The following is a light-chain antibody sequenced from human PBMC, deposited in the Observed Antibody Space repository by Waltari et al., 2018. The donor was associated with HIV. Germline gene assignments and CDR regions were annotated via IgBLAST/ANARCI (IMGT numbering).Light chain of an antibody. Sequence: QSVLTQPPSASGTPGQRVTISCSGSRSNIGSNTVSWYQQLPGTAPKLFIYSNNQRPSGVPDRFSGYNSGASASLAISGLQSEDEADYYCAAWDDSLNGWVFGGGTKLTVV. CDR2: SNN. J-gene: IGLJ3*02. CDR3: AAWDDSLNGWV. V-gene: IGLV1-44*01. CDR1: RSNIGSNT.